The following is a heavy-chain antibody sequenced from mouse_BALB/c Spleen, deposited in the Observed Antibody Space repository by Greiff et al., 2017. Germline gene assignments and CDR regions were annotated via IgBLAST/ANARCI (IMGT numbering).Heavy chain of an antibody. V-gene: IGHV14-3*02. CDR2: IDPANGNT. J-gene: IGHJ3*01. CDR3: ATLANWDGFAY. CDR1: GFNIKDTY. D-gene: IGHD4-1*01. Sequence: VHVKQSGAELVKPGASVKLSCTASGFNIKDTYMHWVKQRPEQGLEWIGRIDPANGNTKYDPKFQGKATITADTSSNTAYLQLSSLTSEDTAVYYCATLANWDGFAYWGQGTLVTVSA.